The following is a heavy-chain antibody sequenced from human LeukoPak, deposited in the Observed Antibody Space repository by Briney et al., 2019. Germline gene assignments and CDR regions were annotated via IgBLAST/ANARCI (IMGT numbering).Heavy chain of an antibody. CDR2: IYYTGST. CDR3: ASGSGSYFRS. Sequence: SETLCLTCTVSGGSFSGYDWRWIRQPPGKGLEWIGYIYYTGSTKYNPSLKSRVTISLDTSKNQFSLKLSALTAADTAVYYCASGSGSYFRSWGQGTMVTASS. V-gene: IGHV4-59*01. D-gene: IGHD1-26*01. CDR1: GGSFSGYD. J-gene: IGHJ3*01.